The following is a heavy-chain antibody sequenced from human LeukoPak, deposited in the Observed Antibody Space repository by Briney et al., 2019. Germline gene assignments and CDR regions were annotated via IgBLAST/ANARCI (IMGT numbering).Heavy chain of an antibody. Sequence: SETLSLTCTVSGGSITGNYWSWSRQPPGKGLEWIGYIYNSETTNHNPSLKSRVTISIDTSKNQFSLKLSSVTAADTAVYYCARHDGDWGQGILVTVSS. CDR3: ARHDGD. J-gene: IGHJ4*02. D-gene: IGHD4-17*01. CDR1: GGSITGNY. V-gene: IGHV4-59*08. CDR2: IYNSETT.